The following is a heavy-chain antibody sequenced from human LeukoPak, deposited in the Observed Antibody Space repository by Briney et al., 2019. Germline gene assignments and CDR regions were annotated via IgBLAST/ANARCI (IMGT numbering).Heavy chain of an antibody. V-gene: IGHV3-23*01. CDR3: AKSESGYPLLFDY. Sequence: GGSLRLSCAASGFTFSGYAMSWVRQAPGKGLEWVSAISGSGGSTYYADSVKGRFTISRDNSKNTLYLQMNSLRAEDTAVYYCAKSESGYPLLFDYWGQGTLVTVSS. CDR1: GFTFSGYA. J-gene: IGHJ4*02. CDR2: ISGSGGST. D-gene: IGHD3-3*01.